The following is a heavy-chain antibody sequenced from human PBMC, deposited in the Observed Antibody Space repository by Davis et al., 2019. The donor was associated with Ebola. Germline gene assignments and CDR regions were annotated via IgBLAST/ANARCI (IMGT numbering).Heavy chain of an antibody. CDR2: ISTFSTYM. CDR1: GFTFTSYS. J-gene: IGHJ5*02. D-gene: IGHD3-10*01. V-gene: IGHV3-21*01. CDR3: AAHQGYYYGPRSSTWFDP. Sequence: PGGSLRLSCAASGFTFTSYSLNWVRQAPGKGLEWVSSISTFSTYMYYADSVKGRFTISRDNAKSSLFLQMNSLRAEDTAVYYCAAHQGYYYGPRSSTWFDPWGQGTLVTVSS.